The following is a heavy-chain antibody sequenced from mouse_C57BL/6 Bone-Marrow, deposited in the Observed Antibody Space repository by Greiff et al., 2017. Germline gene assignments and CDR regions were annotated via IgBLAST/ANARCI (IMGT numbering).Heavy chain of an antibody. V-gene: IGHV14-4*01. D-gene: IGHD2-5*01. Sequence: VQLQQSGAELVRPGASVKLSCTASGFNIKDDYMHWVKQRPEQGLAWIGWIDPENGDTESASTFQGKATITADTSSNTAYLQLSRLTSEDTAVYYCLYSNFFAYWGQGTLVTVSA. CDR1: GFNIKDDY. CDR2: IDPENGDT. CDR3: LYSNFFAY. J-gene: IGHJ3*01.